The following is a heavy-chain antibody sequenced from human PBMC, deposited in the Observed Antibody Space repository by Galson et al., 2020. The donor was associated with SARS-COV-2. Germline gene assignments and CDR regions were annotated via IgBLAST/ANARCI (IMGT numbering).Heavy chain of an antibody. CDR3: ATASPLTVTQHWFDR. V-gene: IGHV1-24*01. Sequence: ASVKVSCKVSGYTLTELSIPWVRQAPGKGLEWMGGIDADNGKTNYAQKFQGRVTMTEDTSTDTAYMELSSLRSEDTAVYYCATASPLTVTQHWFDRWGQGILVTVSS. CDR2: IDADNGKT. CDR1: GYTLTELS. D-gene: IGHD4-17*01. J-gene: IGHJ5*02.